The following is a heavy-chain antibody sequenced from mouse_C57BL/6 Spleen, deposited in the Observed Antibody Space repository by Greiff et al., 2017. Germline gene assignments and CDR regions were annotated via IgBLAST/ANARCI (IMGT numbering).Heavy chain of an antibody. Sequence: QVQLQQSGAELVRPGTSVKVSCKASGYAFTNYLIEWVKQRPGQGLEWIGVINPGSGGTNYNEKFKSKATLTVDKSSSTAYMQLSSLTSEDSAVYYCARLTKGLLRFCDYWGQGTTLTVSS. J-gene: IGHJ2*01. CDR3: ARLTKGLLRFCDY. D-gene: IGHD1-1*01. V-gene: IGHV1-54*01. CDR2: INPGSGGT. CDR1: GYAFTNYL.